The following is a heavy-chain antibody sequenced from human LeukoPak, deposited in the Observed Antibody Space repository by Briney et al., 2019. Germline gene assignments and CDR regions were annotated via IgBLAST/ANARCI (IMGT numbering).Heavy chain of an antibody. CDR2: INPNSGGT. D-gene: IGHD3-16*01. Sequence: ASVKVSCKASGYTFTGYFMHWVRQAPGQGLEWMGWINPNSGGTNFAQKFQGRVTMTRDRSISTAYMELSRLTSDDTAVYYCARASFWESPINWFAPWGQGTLVTVSS. V-gene: IGHV1-2*02. J-gene: IGHJ5*02. CDR3: ARASFWESPINWFAP. CDR1: GYTFTGYF.